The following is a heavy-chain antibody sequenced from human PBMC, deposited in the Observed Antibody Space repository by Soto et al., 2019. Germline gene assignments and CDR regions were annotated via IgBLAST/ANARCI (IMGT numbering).Heavy chain of an antibody. V-gene: IGHV4-59*01. D-gene: IGHD2-8*02. Sequence: QVVLQESGPGVVKPSDTLSLTCNVSGASLSGYYWTWIRQSPGRGLEWIGYVYYSGTTKYNPSLKSRATISVDTTNNQFSLRLGPMTPADTAVYYCARDYWANEKRFESWGQGTLVTVSS. CDR2: VYYSGTT. CDR3: ARDYWANEKRFES. CDR1: GASLSGYY. J-gene: IGHJ4*02.